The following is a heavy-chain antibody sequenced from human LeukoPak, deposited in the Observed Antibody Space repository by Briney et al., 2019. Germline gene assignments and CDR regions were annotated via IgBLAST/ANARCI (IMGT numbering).Heavy chain of an antibody. V-gene: IGHV3-74*01. D-gene: IGHD6-6*01. CDR1: GFTFSSYW. CDR3: AREWGSSSGFDY. CDR2: INTDGSST. J-gene: IGHJ4*02. Sequence: GGSLRLSCAASGFTFSSYWMHWVRQAPGKGLVWVSRINTDGSSTSYADSVKGRFTISRDNAKNTLYLQMNSLRAEDTAVYYCAREWGSSSGFDYWGQGTLVTVSS.